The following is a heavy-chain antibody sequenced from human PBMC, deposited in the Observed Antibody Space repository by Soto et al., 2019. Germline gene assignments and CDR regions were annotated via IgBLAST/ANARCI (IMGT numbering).Heavy chain of an antibody. D-gene: IGHD1-1*01. V-gene: IGHV3-23*01. J-gene: IGHJ5*02. CDR3: ARGHCDRTNCYNWDNWFDP. Sequence: EVQLLESGGGLVQPGGSLRLSCAASGFTFSDYGMSWVRQAPGKGLEWVSVMSGSGDAAYYADSVKGRFTISRDNSKNTLYLQMNSLRAEDTAVYFCARGHCDRTNCYNWDNWFDPWGQGTLVTVSS. CDR1: GFTFSDYG. CDR2: MSGSGDAA.